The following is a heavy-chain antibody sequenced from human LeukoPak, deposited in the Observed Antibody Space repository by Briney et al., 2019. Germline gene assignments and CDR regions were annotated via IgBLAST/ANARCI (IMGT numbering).Heavy chain of an antibody. D-gene: IGHD5-18*01. CDR3: ARRARGYGYVAHFDF. V-gene: IGHV1-8*02. CDR1: GYTFTNYD. CDR2: MNPNSGDR. Sequence: ASVKVSCKASGYTFTNYDINWVRQAAGQRLEWMGWMNPNSGDRGYVQKFQGRVAMTRNTSINTVFMELSGLRSEDTAVYYCARRARGYGYVAHFDFWGRGTLVTVSS. J-gene: IGHJ4*02.